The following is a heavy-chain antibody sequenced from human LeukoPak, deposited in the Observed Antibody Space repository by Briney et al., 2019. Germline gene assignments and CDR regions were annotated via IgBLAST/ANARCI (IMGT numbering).Heavy chain of an antibody. CDR3: ARRVFSDAFDI. Sequence: GESLKISCKGSGYSFTSYWIGWVRQMPGKGPEWMGIIDPGDSHTIYRPSFQGQVTFSADKSNSTAYLQCNSLKASDTAMYYCARRVFSDAFDIWGQGTMVTVSS. CDR1: GYSFTSYW. CDR2: IDPGDSHT. D-gene: IGHD2-8*01. V-gene: IGHV5-51*01. J-gene: IGHJ3*02.